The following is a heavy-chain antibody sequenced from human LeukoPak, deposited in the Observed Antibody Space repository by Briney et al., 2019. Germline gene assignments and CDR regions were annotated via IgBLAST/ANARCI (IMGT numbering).Heavy chain of an antibody. V-gene: IGHV3-73*01. CDR2: IRSKTDSYAT. J-gene: IGHJ4*02. CDR3: TVNWNYEV. CDR1: GFTFSGSA. D-gene: IGHD1-7*01. Sequence: GGSLRLSCAASGFTFSGSAMHWVRQASGKGLEWVGRIRSKTDSYATAYAASVKGRFTISRDDSKNTAYLQMNSLKTEDTAVYYCTVNWNYEVWGQGTLVTVSS.